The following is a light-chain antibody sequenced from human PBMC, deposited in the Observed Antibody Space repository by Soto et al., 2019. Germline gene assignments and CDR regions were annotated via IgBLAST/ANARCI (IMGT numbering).Light chain of an antibody. J-gene: IGKJ1*01. CDR1: QSVSNNY. V-gene: IGKV3-20*01. CDR3: QQYGSSGT. Sequence: IEMTHSPATLSVSPCEIATLSCRASQSVSNNYLAWYQQKPGQAPRLLIYGASNRATGIPDRFSGSGSGTDFTLTISRLEPEDFAVYYCQQYGSSGTFGQATKVDI. CDR2: GAS.